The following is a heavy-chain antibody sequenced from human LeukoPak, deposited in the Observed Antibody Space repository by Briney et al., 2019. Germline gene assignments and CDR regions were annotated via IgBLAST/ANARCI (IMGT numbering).Heavy chain of an antibody. CDR1: GGSISSSSYY. Sequence: SETLSLTCTVSGGSISSSSYYWGWIRQPPGKGLEWIGSIYYSGSTYYNPSLKSRVTISVDTSKNQFSLKLSSVTAADTAVYYCARLGLRGSGWDPINWFDPWGQGTLVTVSS. CDR2: IYYSGST. D-gene: IGHD6-19*01. J-gene: IGHJ5*02. V-gene: IGHV4-39*01. CDR3: ARLGLRGSGWDPINWFDP.